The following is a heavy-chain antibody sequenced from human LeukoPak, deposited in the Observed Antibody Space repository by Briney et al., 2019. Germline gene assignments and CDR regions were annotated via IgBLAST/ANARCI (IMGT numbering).Heavy chain of an antibody. V-gene: IGHV4-59*01. Sequence: SETLSLTCTVSGGSISSYYWSWIRQPPGKGLEWIGYIYYSGSTNYNPSLKSRVTISVDTSKNQFSLKLSSVTAADTAVYYCARGGDSGGYNYYYYMDVWGKGTTVTISS. D-gene: IGHD2-21*01. J-gene: IGHJ6*03. CDR3: ARGGDSGGYNYYYYMDV. CDR1: GGSISSYY. CDR2: IYYSGST.